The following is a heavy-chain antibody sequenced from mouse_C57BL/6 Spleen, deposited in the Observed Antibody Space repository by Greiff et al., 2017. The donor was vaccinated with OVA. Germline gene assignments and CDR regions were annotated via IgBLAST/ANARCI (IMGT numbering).Heavy chain of an antibody. V-gene: IGHV1-50*01. J-gene: IGHJ3*01. Sequence: VKLQQPGAELVKPGASVKLSCKASGYTFTSYWMQWVKQRPGQGLEWIGEIDPSDSYTNYNQKFKGKATLTVDTSSSTAYMQLSSLTSEDSAVYYCARSGDGYDGGVLFAYWGQGTLVTVSA. D-gene: IGHD2-2*01. CDR2: IDPSDSYT. CDR1: GYTFTSYW. CDR3: ARSGDGYDGGVLFAY.